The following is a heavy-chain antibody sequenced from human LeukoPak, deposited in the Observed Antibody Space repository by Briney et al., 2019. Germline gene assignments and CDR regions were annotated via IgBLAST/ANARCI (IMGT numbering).Heavy chain of an antibody. CDR3: GRAIRANAFDI. V-gene: IGHV3-30-3*01. CDR1: GFTFSTYA. CDR2: ISYDGSIK. J-gene: IGHJ3*02. Sequence: PGRSLRLSCAASGFTFSTYAIHWVRQAPGKGLEWVAGISYDGSIKYYADSVKGRFTISRDNSKNTLYLQMNSLRADDTAVYYCGRAIRANAFDIWGQGTMVTVSS. D-gene: IGHD3-9*01.